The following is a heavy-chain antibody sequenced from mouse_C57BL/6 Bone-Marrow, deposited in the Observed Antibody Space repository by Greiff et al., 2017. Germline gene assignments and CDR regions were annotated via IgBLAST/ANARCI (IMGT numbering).Heavy chain of an antibody. V-gene: IGHV7-1*01. CDR2: SRNKANDYTT. Sequence: EVQRVESGGGLVQSGRSLRLSCATSGFTFSDFYMEWVRQAPGKGLEWIAASRNKANDYTTEYSATVKGRFIVSRDTSQSILYLQMNALRAEDTAIYYCARDDHYGSHYYAMDYWGQGTSVTVSS. J-gene: IGHJ4*01. CDR1: GFTFSDFY. CDR3: ARDDHYGSHYYAMDY. D-gene: IGHD1-1*01.